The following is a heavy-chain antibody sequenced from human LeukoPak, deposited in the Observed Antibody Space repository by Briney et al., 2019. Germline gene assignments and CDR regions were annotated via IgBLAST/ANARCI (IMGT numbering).Heavy chain of an antibody. Sequence: GGSLKLSCAASGFTFSGSAMHWVRQASGKGLEWVGRIRSKANSYATACAASVKGRFTISRDDSKNTAYLQMNSLKTEDTAVYYCTRYSGYDLPSWGQGTMVTVSS. J-gene: IGHJ3*01. CDR1: GFTFSGSA. D-gene: IGHD5-12*01. CDR3: TRYSGYDLPS. CDR2: IRSKANSYAT. V-gene: IGHV3-73*01.